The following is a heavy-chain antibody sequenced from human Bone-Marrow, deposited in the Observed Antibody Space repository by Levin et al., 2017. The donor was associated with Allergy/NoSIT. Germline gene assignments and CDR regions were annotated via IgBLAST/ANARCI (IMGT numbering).Heavy chain of an antibody. V-gene: IGHV4-38-2*02. CDR2: IYHSGST. D-gene: IGHD3-10*01. CDR3: ASDNYGGGNWFDP. CDR1: GYSISSGYY. Sequence: SETLSLTCTVSGYSISSGYYWGWIRQPPGKGLEWIGSIYHSGSTYYNPSLKSRVTISVDTSKNQFSLKLSSVTAADTAVYYCASDNYGGGNWFDPWGQETLVTVSS. J-gene: IGHJ5*02.